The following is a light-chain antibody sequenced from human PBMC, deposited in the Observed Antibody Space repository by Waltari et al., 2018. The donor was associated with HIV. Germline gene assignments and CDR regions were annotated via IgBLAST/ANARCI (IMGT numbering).Light chain of an antibody. CDR3: SSYTRRGTVV. V-gene: IGLV2-14*03. CDR2: EVT. Sequence: QSALTPPASVSGSPGQSILLPCPGSPSDIVYYDYVSWYQQYPGQAPKALIYEVTSRPSGTSSRFSGSKSATTAFLAISKLQTDDEADYFCSSYTRRGTVVFGGGTRLTVL. CDR1: PSDIVYYDY. J-gene: IGLJ2*01.